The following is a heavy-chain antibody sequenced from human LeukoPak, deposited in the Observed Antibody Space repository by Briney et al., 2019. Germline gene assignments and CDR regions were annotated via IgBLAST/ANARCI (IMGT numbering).Heavy chain of an antibody. CDR1: GLTFSIYA. CDR3: ARFIVSTIIRGFDY. CDR2: ISGGGGST. D-gene: IGHD5/OR15-5a*01. Sequence: PGGSLRLSCAASGLTFSIYAMSWVRQAPGKGLECVSAISGGGGSTYHADSVKGRFTIYRDNSKNTLYLQMNSLRAEDTAIYYCARFIVSTIIRGFDYWGQGTLVTVSS. J-gene: IGHJ4*02. V-gene: IGHV3-23*01.